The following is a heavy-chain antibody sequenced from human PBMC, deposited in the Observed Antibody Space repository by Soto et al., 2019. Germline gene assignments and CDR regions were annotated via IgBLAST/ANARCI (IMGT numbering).Heavy chain of an antibody. CDR3: ARGVSRYCSSTSCYYFDY. V-gene: IGHV1-3*01. Sequence: ASVKVSCKASGYTFTSYAMHWVRQAPGQRLEWMGWINAGNGNTKYSQKFQGRVTITRVTSASTAYMELSSLRSEDTAVYYCARGVSRYCSSTSCYYFDYWGQGTLVTVSS. D-gene: IGHD2-2*01. CDR1: GYTFTSYA. CDR2: INAGNGNT. J-gene: IGHJ4*02.